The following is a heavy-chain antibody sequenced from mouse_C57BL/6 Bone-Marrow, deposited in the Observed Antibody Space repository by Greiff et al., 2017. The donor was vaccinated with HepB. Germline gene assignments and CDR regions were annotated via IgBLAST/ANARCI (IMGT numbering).Heavy chain of an antibody. CDR3: ANDGYYEGYFDV. Sequence: QVQLQQSGTELVKPGASVKLSCKASGYTFTSYWMHWVKQRPGQGLEWIGNINPSNGGTNYNEKFKSKATLTVDKSSSTAYMQLSSLTSEDSAVYYCANDGYYEGYFDVWGTGTTVTVSS. V-gene: IGHV1-53*01. CDR2: INPSNGGT. CDR1: GYTFTSYW. J-gene: IGHJ1*03. D-gene: IGHD2-3*01.